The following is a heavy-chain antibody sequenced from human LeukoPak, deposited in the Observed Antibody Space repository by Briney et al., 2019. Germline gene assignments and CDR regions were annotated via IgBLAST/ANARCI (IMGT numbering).Heavy chain of an antibody. V-gene: IGHV4-30-2*01. CDR2: IYHSGNT. J-gene: IGHJ6*03. Sequence: SQTLSLTCTVSGGSISSGGYYWSWIRQPPGKGLEWIGYIYHSGNTFYNPSLKSRVTISVDRSKNQFSLKLSSVTAADTAVYYCARTRYCSSTSCYTDYYYYYMDVWGKGTTVTVSS. D-gene: IGHD2-2*02. CDR1: GGSISSGGYY. CDR3: ARTRYCSSTSCYTDYYYYYMDV.